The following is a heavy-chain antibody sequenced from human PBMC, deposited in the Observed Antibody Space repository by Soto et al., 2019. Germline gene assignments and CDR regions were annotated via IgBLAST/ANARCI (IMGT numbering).Heavy chain of an antibody. CDR3: ARIDFGSESFPLDH. J-gene: IGHJ4*02. Sequence: GSGPTLVNPTETLTLTCTVSGFSLSNARMGVSWIRQPPGKALEWPAHIFSTDEKAYSTSLKRRLTISKDTSKSQVVLTMTNMDPVDTATYYCARIDFGSESFPLDHWGQGTLVTVSS. D-gene: IGHD3-10*01. V-gene: IGHV2-26*01. CDR2: IFSTDEK. CDR1: GFSLSNARMG.